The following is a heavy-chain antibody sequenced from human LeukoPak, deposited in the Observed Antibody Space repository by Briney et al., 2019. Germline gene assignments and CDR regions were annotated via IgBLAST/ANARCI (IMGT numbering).Heavy chain of an antibody. V-gene: IGHV4-39*01. Sequence: PSETLSLTCIVSGDSVRASSYHWGWIRQSHGRGLEWIGDVYYNGNTYYNPSLERRVTIFLDKSKNQFSLQLSAVTAVDTAVYYCARRWSGNHPYHFWGQGALVSVSS. CDR3: ARRWSGNHPYHF. D-gene: IGHD3-3*01. J-gene: IGHJ4*02. CDR1: GDSVRASSYH. CDR2: VYYNGNT.